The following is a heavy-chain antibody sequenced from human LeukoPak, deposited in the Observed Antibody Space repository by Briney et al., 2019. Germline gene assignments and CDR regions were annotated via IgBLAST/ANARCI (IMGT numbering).Heavy chain of an antibody. J-gene: IGHJ3*02. CDR1: GFTFSSYS. D-gene: IGHD1-26*01. CDR2: ISSSSSTI. V-gene: IGHV3-48*01. Sequence: GGSLRLSCAASGFTFSSYSMNWVRQAPGKGLEWVSYISSSSSTIYYADSVKGRFTISRDNAKNSLYLQMNSLRAEDTAVYYCAREEGGGSPAFDIWGQGTMVTVSS. CDR3: AREEGGGSPAFDI.